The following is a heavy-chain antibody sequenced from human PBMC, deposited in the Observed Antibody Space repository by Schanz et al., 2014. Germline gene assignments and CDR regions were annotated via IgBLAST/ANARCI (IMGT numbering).Heavy chain of an antibody. Sequence: EVQLLESGGGFVQPGGSLRLSCAASGFTFATYAMSWVRQAPGKGLEWVAAINGSGNATYYADSVKGRFTISRDNSRNTLFLQMKRLRVEDTAVYFCAKDPYDVLTGYQYYFDYWGPGRLVTVSS. CDR1: GFTFATYA. V-gene: IGHV3-23*01. D-gene: IGHD3-9*01. J-gene: IGHJ4*02. CDR2: INGSGNAT. CDR3: AKDPYDVLTGYQYYFDY.